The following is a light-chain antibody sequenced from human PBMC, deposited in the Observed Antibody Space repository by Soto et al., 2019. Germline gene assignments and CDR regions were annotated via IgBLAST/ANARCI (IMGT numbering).Light chain of an antibody. CDR2: NDN. Sequence: QSVLTQPSSASGTPGQTVTISCSGTSSNIGTNTVNWYRQVTGTAPKLLIFNDNVRPSGVPGRFSGSRSGTSASLAISGLQSEDDADYYCAAWDGSLNVVLLGGGTKLTVL. CDR3: AAWDGSLNVVL. CDR1: SSNIGTNT. V-gene: IGLV1-44*01. J-gene: IGLJ2*01.